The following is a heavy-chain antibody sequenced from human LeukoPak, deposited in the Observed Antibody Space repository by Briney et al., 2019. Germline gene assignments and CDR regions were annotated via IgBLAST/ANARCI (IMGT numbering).Heavy chain of an antibody. V-gene: IGHV3-7*01. Sequence: PGGSLRLSCAAPGFTFSSYWMSWVRQAPGKGLEWVANIKQDGSEKYYVESVKGRFTISRDNAKNSLYLQMNSLRAEDTAVYYCARRYFDYCGQGTLVTVSS. CDR2: IKQDGSEK. CDR1: GFTFSSYW. CDR3: ARRYFDY. J-gene: IGHJ4*02.